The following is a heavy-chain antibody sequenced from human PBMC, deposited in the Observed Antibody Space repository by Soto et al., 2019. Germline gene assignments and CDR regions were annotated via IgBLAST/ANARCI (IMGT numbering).Heavy chain of an antibody. D-gene: IGHD2-2*01. CDR2: IYPGDSDT. V-gene: IGHV5-51*01. J-gene: IGHJ5*02. Sequence: GESLKISCKGSGYSFTSYWIGWVRQMPGKGLEWMGIIYPGDSDTRYSPSFQGQVTISADKSISTAYLQWSSLKASDTAMYYCARHRRDIVVVPAAMRTPFPVDALSWFDPWGQGTLVTVSS. CDR3: ARHRRDIVVVPAAMRTPFPVDALSWFDP. CDR1: GYSFTSYW.